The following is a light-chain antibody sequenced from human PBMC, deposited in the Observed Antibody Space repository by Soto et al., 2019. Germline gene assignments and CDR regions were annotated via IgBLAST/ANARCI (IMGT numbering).Light chain of an antibody. J-gene: IGKJ2*01. Sequence: DLQMTQSPSSLSASVGASVTITCRASQNINNYLNWYQQKPGKAPKLLIYAASTLHSGVPSRFTGSGSGTDFSLTINSLQPEDFASYYCQHSYTAPPFTFGQGTRLEL. V-gene: IGKV1-39*01. CDR2: AAS. CDR1: QNINNY. CDR3: QHSYTAPPFT.